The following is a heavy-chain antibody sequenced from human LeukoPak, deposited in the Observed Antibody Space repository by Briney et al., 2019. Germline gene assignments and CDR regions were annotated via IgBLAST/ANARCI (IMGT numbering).Heavy chain of an antibody. CDR1: GYTFTSYG. CDR3: ARDIGGYDWDYFDY. V-gene: IGHV1-69*04. J-gene: IGHJ4*02. CDR2: IIPIIGIG. Sequence: SVKVSCKASGYTFTSYGISWVRQAPGQGLEWMGRIIPIIGIGSHAQKFQGRVTITADKSTNTVYMELSSLRSEDTAVYYCARDIGGYDWDYFDYWGQGTLVTVSS. D-gene: IGHD5-12*01.